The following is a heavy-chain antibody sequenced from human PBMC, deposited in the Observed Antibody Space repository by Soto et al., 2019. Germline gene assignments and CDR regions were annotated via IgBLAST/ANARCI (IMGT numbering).Heavy chain of an antibody. D-gene: IGHD3-3*01. Sequence: EVQLLESGGGLVQPGGSLRLSCAASGFTFSSYAMSWVRQAPGKGLEWVSAISGSGGSTYYADSVKGRFTISRDNSKNTLYLQMNSLRAEDTAVYYCAKSPTHYYFWSGYYNALYWGQGTLVTVSS. CDR2: ISGSGGST. CDR3: AKSPTHYYFWSGYYNALY. V-gene: IGHV3-23*01. J-gene: IGHJ4*02. CDR1: GFTFSSYA.